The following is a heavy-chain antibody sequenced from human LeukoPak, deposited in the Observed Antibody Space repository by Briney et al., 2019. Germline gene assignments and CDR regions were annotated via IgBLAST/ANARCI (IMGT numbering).Heavy chain of an antibody. CDR1: GFTVSSNY. J-gene: IGHJ4*02. CDR2: ISGSGGST. V-gene: IGHV3-23*01. D-gene: IGHD3-3*01. Sequence: GGSLRLSCAASGFTVSSNYMTWVRQAPGKGLEWVSAISGSGGSTYYADSVKGRFTISRDNSKNTLYLQMNSLGAEDTAVYYCATPYDYGFWSGYSSFDYWGQGTLVTVSS. CDR3: ATPYDYGFWSGYSSFDY.